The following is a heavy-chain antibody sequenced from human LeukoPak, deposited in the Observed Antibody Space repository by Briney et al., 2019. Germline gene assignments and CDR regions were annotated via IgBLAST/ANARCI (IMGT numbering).Heavy chain of an antibody. J-gene: IGHJ4*01. V-gene: IGHV3-66*01. Sequence: GGSLTLLCAPSGYTVSSKYIICVRQAPGKGLEWVSVIYRCGSTFYADSVKDRFTISRDNSKNKLYLQMDSLRAEDTALYHCGKDRGDSRIHSFYYWG. D-gene: IGHD3-22*01. CDR2: IYRCGST. CDR1: GYTVSSKY. CDR3: GKDRGDSRIHSFYY.